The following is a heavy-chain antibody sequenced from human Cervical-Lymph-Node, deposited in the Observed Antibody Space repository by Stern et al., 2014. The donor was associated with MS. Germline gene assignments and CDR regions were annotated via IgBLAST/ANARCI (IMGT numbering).Heavy chain of an antibody. CDR2: LYWDDDK. V-gene: IGHV2-5*02. CDR1: GFSLSTSGVG. CDR3: AHAIPYDFWSGYYPTAFDY. D-gene: IGHD3-3*01. Sequence: ESGPTLVKPTQTLTLTCTFSGFSLSTSGVGVGWIRQPPGKALEWLALLYWDDDKRYSPSLKSRLTITKDTSKNQVVLTMTNMDPVDTATYYCAHAIPYDFWSGYYPTAFDYWGQGTLVTVSS. J-gene: IGHJ4*02.